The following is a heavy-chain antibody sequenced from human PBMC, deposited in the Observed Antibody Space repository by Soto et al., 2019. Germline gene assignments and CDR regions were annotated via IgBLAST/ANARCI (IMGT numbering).Heavy chain of an antibody. J-gene: IGHJ6*04. CDR1: VFTFTSSA. CDR3: AADYSSGWYHPYYYYYGMDV. D-gene: IGHD6-19*01. V-gene: IGHV1-58*01. Sequence: SVKVSCKASVFTFTSSAVQWVRQARGQRLEWIGWIVVGSGNTNYAQKFQERVTITRDMSTSTAYMELSSLRSEDTAVYYCAADYSSGWYHPYYYYYGMDVWGKGTTVTVSS. CDR2: IVVGSGNT.